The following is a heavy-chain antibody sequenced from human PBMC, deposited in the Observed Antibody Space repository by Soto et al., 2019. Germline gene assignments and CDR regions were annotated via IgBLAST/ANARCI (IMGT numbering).Heavy chain of an antibody. CDR2: ISSSSSTI. V-gene: IGHV3-48*02. J-gene: IGHJ5*02. CDR3: ARDVEANGDYEDFWFDP. CDR1: GFTFSSYS. Sequence: EVQLVESGGGLVQPGGSLRLSCAASGFTFSSYSMNWVRQAPGKGLEWVSYISSSSSTIYYADSVKGRFTISRDNAKNSLYLQMNGLRDEDTAVYYCARDVEANGDYEDFWFDPWGQGTLVTVSS. D-gene: IGHD4-17*01.